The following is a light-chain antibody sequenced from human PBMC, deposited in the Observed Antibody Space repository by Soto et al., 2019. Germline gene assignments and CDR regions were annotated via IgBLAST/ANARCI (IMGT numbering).Light chain of an antibody. Sequence: IVLTQSQANLSLSPYKLATLSCRASQSVTRYLAWYQQKAGQAPRLLIYDASNRETGIPERFSGSGSETEFTLTIRRLEPEDFAVYYCQQYDNSPITLGQGTRLEIK. V-gene: IGKV3-11*01. CDR2: DAS. J-gene: IGKJ5*01. CDR1: QSVTRY. CDR3: QQYDNSPIT.